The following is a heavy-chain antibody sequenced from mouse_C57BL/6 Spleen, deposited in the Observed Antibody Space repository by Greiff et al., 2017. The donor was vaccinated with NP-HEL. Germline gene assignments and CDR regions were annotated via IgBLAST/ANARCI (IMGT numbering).Heavy chain of an antibody. D-gene: IGHD1-2*01. J-gene: IGHJ1*03. Sequence: VKLMESGPELVKPGASVKISCKASGYAFSSSWMNWVKQRPGKGLEWIGRIYPGDGDTNYNGKFKGKATLTADKSSSTAYMQLSSLTSEDSAVYFCARYTTAWYFDVWGTGTTVTVSS. V-gene: IGHV1-82*01. CDR2: IYPGDGDT. CDR1: GYAFSSSW. CDR3: ARYTTAWYFDV.